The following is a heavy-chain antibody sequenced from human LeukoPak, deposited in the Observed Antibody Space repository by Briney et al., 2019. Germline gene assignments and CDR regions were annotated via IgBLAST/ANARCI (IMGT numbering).Heavy chain of an antibody. CDR2: TSYSGTT. CDR3: ARTYCSTNACPFDR. V-gene: IGHV4-61*08. CDR1: GGSVSRGGYY. D-gene: IGHD2-2*01. Sequence: SETLSLTCTVSGGSVSRGGYYWSWIRQHPGKGLEWIGYTSYSGTTNYNPSLKSRVTISVDTSKNQFSLKLSSVTAADTAIYYCARTYCSTNACPFDRWGQGTLVTVSS. J-gene: IGHJ4*02.